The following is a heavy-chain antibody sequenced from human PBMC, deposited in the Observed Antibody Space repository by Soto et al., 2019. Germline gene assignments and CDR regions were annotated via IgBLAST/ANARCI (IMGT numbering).Heavy chain of an antibody. CDR2: IYYSGST. J-gene: IGHJ5*02. D-gene: IGHD2-15*01. Sequence: KTSETLSLTCTVSGGSISSGGYYWSWIRQHPGKGLEWIGYIYYSGSTYYNPSLRSRVTISVDTSKNQFSLKLSSVTAADTAVYYPESGVALATIWWLDHWGQGTLVTVSS. CDR3: ESGVALATIWWLDH. V-gene: IGHV4-31*03. CDR1: GGSISSGGYY.